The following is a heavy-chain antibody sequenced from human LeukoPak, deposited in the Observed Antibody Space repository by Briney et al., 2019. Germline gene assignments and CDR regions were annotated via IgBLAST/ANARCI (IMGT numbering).Heavy chain of an antibody. Sequence: GGSLRLSCAASGFTFSSYAMHWVRQAPGKGLEWVAVISYDGSNKYYADSVKGRFTISRDNSKNTLYLQMNSLRAEDTAVYYCAKYLKGDCYSTFIDYWGQGTLVTVSS. V-gene: IGHV3-30-3*02. CDR1: GFTFSSYA. CDR3: AKYLKGDCYSTFIDY. J-gene: IGHJ4*02. CDR2: ISYDGSNK. D-gene: IGHD2-21*02.